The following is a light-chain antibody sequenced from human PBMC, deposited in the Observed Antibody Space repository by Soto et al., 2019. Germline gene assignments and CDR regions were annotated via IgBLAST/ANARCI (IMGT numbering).Light chain of an antibody. J-gene: IGKJ5*01. CDR1: QSVSSSY. CDR2: GAS. Sequence: IVLTQSPGILSLSPGERATLSCRASQSVSSSYLAWYQQKPGQAPRLLIYGASSRATGIPDRFSGSGSGTDFTLTISRLEPEDFAVYYWQQYGSSITFGQGTRLEIK. CDR3: QQYGSSIT. V-gene: IGKV3-20*01.